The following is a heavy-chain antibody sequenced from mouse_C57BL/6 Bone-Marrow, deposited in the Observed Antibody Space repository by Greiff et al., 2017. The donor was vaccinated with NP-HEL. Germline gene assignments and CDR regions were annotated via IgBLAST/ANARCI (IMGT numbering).Heavy chain of an antibody. CDR3: ARFPQRFAY. Sequence: VQLQQSGPVLVKPGASVKMSCKASGYTFTDYYMNWVKQSHGKSLEWIGVINPYNGGTSYNQKFKGKATLTVDKSSSTAYMELNSLTSEDSAVYYCARFPQRFAYWGQGTLVTVSA. D-gene: IGHD3-2*02. V-gene: IGHV1-19*01. CDR1: GYTFTDYY. J-gene: IGHJ3*01. CDR2: INPYNGGT.